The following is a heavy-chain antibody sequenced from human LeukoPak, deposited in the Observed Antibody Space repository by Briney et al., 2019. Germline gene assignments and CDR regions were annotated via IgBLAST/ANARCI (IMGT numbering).Heavy chain of an antibody. D-gene: IGHD1-14*01. CDR2: IFYSGRT. J-gene: IGHJ6*03. CDR3: TSGTLSYYYMDV. Sequence: PSETLSLTCTVSGGSISSYYWTWLRQPPGKGLEWIGYIFYSGRTSYNPSLKSRVTISVDTSKNQVSLKLSSVTAADTAVYYCTSGTLSYYYMDVWGKGTTVTISS. V-gene: IGHV4-59*01. CDR1: GGSISSYY.